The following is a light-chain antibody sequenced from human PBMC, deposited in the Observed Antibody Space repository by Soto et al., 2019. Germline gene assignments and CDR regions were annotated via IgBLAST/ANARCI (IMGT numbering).Light chain of an antibody. J-gene: IGLJ1*01. Sequence: QSALTQPASVSGSPRQSVTISCTGPRSDIGDSNFISWYQHSPGKAPRLLIYEVSSRPSGVSKRFSGSKAGNTASLTISGLLDDDEADYFCASFRSGTILVFGSGTKSPS. CDR3: ASFRSGTILV. CDR2: EVS. CDR1: RSDIGDSNF. V-gene: IGLV2-14*01.